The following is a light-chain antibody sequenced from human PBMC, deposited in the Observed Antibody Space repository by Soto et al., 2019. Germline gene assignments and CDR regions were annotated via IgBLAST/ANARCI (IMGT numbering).Light chain of an antibody. V-gene: IGKV3-20*01. J-gene: IGKJ2*01. CDR3: QQYGSSPYT. CDR2: VAS. CDR1: QSVRSNY. Sequence: EIVLTQSPGTLSLSSGERVTLSCRASQSVRSNYLAWYQHKPGQPPRLLIYVASTRDTGNPDRFSGSGYGTDFARTVSRLEPEDFAVYYCQQYGSSPYTFGQVTKLELK.